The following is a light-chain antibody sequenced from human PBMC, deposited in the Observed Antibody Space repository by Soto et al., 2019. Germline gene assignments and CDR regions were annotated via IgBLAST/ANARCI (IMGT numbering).Light chain of an antibody. CDR2: MAS. J-gene: IGKJ2*01. V-gene: IGKV1-5*03. CDR3: QQYNSYSQST. CDR1: QSINSW. Sequence: DIQMTQSPSTLSASVGDRVTITCRASQSINSWLAWYQQKPGKAPKLLIHMASSLESGVPSRFSGSGSGTAFTLTISSLQPDDFATYYCQQYNSYSQSTFGQGTKLEIK.